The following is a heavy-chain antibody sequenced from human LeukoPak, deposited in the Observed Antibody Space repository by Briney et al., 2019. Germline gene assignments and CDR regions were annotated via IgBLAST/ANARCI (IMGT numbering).Heavy chain of an antibody. D-gene: IGHD2-15*01. J-gene: IGHJ4*02. CDR1: GFTFSSYS. Sequence: GGSLRLSCAASGFTFSSYSMNWVRQAPGKGLEWVSSISSSSSYIYYADSVKGRFTISRDNAKNSLYPQMNSLRAEDTAVYYCARDVGRAGVYWGQGTLVTVSS. CDR2: ISSSSSYI. V-gene: IGHV3-21*01. CDR3: ARDVGRAGVY.